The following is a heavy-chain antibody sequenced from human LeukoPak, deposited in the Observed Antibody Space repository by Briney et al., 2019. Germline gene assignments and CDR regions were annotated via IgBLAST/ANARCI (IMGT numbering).Heavy chain of an antibody. CDR2: IYDSGST. D-gene: IGHD6-19*01. J-gene: IGHJ4*02. CDR3: ARGVKQWLVPQTTYYFDY. CDR1: GGSIRSSYYY. V-gene: IGHV4-39*07. Sequence: PSETLSLTCTVSGGSIRSSYYYWGWIRQPPGKGLEWIGSIYDSGSTYYNPSLKSRVTISVDTSKNQFSLKLSSVTAADTAVYYCARGVKQWLVPQTTYYFDYWGQGTLVTVSS.